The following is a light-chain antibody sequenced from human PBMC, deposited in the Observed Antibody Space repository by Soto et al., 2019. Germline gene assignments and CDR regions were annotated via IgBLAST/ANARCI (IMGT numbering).Light chain of an antibody. CDR3: CSYAGSSTSLYV. Sequence: QSALTQPASVSGSPGQSITISCTGTSSDVGSYNLVSWYQQHPGKAPKLMIYEVSKRPSGVSNRFSCSKSGNTASLTISGLPAEDEADYYCCSYAGSSTSLYVFGTGTKLTVL. J-gene: IGLJ1*01. V-gene: IGLV2-23*02. CDR2: EVS. CDR1: SSDVGSYNL.